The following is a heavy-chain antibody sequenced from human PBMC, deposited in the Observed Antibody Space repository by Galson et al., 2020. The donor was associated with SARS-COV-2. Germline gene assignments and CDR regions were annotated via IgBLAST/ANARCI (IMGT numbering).Heavy chain of an antibody. CDR2: IYTSGST. Sequence: ETSETLSLTCTVSGGSISSYYWSWIRQPAGKGLEWIGRIYTSGSTTYNPSLKSRVTMSVDTSKNQFSLKLSSVTAADTAVYYCATSPGGYCSGGSCYAYWYFDLWGRGTLVTVSS. D-gene: IGHD2-15*01. CDR1: GGSISSYY. J-gene: IGHJ2*01. CDR3: ATSPGGYCSGGSCYAYWYFDL. V-gene: IGHV4-4*07.